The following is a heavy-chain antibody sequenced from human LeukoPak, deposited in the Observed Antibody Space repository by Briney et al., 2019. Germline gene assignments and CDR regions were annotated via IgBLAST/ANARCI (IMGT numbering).Heavy chain of an antibody. D-gene: IGHD5-18*01. Sequence: GGSLRLSCAASGLTVSSNYMSWVRKAPGKGLEWVSMIYSGGSTYYADSVKGRFTISRDNSKNTLDLQMNSLRAEDTAVYYCARRGHGYGSPFDYWGQGTLVTVSS. CDR3: ARRGHGYGSPFDY. CDR1: GLTVSSNY. J-gene: IGHJ4*02. CDR2: IYSGGST. V-gene: IGHV3-66*04.